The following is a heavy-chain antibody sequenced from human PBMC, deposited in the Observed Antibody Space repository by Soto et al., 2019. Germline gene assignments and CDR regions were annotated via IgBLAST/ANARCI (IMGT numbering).Heavy chain of an antibody. CDR2: IYSGGST. Sequence: GGSLRLSCAASGFTVSSNYMSWVRQAPGKGLEWVLFIYSGGSTYYADSVKGRFTISRDNSKNTLYLQMNSLRAEDTAVYYCAREGITMVRGIRPTRAFDIWGQGTMVTVSS. V-gene: IGHV3-66*01. CDR3: AREGITMVRGIRPTRAFDI. J-gene: IGHJ3*02. CDR1: GFTVSSNY. D-gene: IGHD3-10*01.